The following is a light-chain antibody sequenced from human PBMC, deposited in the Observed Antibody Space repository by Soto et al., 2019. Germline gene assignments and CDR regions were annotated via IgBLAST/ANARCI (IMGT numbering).Light chain of an antibody. CDR1: SSNIGSNY. CDR3: AVWDDSLVVV. J-gene: IGLJ2*01. V-gene: IGLV1-47*01. Sequence: QSVLTQPPSASGTPGQRVTISCSGSSSNIGSNYVYWYQQLPGTAPKLLIYRNNQRPSGVPDRFSGSKSGTSASLAISGLRSEDEADYYCAVWDDSLVVVFGGGTELTVL. CDR2: RNN.